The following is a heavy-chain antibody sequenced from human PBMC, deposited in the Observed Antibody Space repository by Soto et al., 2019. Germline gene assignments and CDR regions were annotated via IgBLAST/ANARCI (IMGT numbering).Heavy chain of an antibody. D-gene: IGHD2-15*01. CDR1: GFTFSSYA. CDR2: ISGSGGST. CDR3: AKREPHGIVGVVAANPVRSPHLDY. Sequence: GGSLRLSCAASGFTFSSYAMSWVRQAPGKGLEWVSAISGSGGSTYYADSVKGRFTISRDNSKNTLYLQMNSLRAEDTAVYYFAKREPHGIVGVVAANPVRSPHLDYWGQGTLVTVSS. V-gene: IGHV3-23*01. J-gene: IGHJ4*02.